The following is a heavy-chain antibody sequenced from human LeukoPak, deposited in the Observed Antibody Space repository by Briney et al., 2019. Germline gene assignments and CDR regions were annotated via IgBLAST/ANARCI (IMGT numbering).Heavy chain of an antibody. Sequence: GASVKVSCKASGYTLTSYGISWVRQAPGQGLEWMGWISAYNGNTNYAQKLQGRVTMTTDTSTSTAYMELRSLRSDDTAVYYCARSLDYDSRNNHSGYFDYWGQGTLVTVSS. J-gene: IGHJ4*02. CDR2: ISAYNGNT. V-gene: IGHV1-18*01. CDR3: ARSLDYDSRNNHSGYFDY. D-gene: IGHD3-22*01. CDR1: GYTLTSYG.